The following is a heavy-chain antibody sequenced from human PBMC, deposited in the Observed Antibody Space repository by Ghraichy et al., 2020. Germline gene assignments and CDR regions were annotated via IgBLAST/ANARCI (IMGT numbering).Heavy chain of an antibody. CDR3: ARDLCSSWYAINYPCYYYGMDV. V-gene: IGHV1-2*04. D-gene: IGHD6-13*01. Sequence: ASVKVSCKASGYTFTGYYMHWVRQAPGQGLEWMGWINPNSGGTNYAQKFQGWVTMTRDTSISTAYMELSRLRSDDTAVYYCARDLCSSWYAINYPCYYYGMDVWGQGTTVTVSS. J-gene: IGHJ6*02. CDR2: INPNSGGT. CDR1: GYTFTGYY.